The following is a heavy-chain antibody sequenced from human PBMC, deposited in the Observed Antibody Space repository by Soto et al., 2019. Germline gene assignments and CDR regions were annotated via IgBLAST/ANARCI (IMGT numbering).Heavy chain of an antibody. J-gene: IGHJ3*02. CDR2: ISHDGIKK. D-gene: IGHD3-22*01. CDR1: GFTFNNYG. V-gene: IGHV3-30*18. Sequence: QVQLVESGGGVVQPGMSLRLSCAASGFTFNNYGMHWVRQAPGKGLEWVVVISHDGIKKYYSDSVKGRFTISRDNYEYTVYLQMNTLRPEDTAVYYCSKYVRDYDDDTFDIWGQGTLVTVSS. CDR3: SKYVRDYDDDTFDI.